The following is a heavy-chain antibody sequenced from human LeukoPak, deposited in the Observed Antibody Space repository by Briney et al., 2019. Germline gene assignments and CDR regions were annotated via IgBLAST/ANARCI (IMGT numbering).Heavy chain of an antibody. CDR2: ITPNADRT. Sequence: GGSLRLSCAASGFTFGSYGMSWVRQAPGKGLGWVSFITPNADRTSYADSVKGRFTISRANPRNTLYMQMNSLRDEATALYYCAIMHGYYDGSGYWVQWGQGTLVSVSS. D-gene: IGHD3-22*01. V-gene: IGHV3-23*01. J-gene: IGHJ1*01. CDR3: AIMHGYYDGSGYWVQ. CDR1: GFTFGSYG.